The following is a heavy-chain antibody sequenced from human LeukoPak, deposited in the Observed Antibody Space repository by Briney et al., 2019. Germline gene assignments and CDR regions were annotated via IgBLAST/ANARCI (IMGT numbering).Heavy chain of an antibody. V-gene: IGHV3-48*04. Sequence: GGSLRLSCVASGFPFSSYWMTWVRQAPGKGLEWVSYISSSGSTIYYADSVKGRFTISRDNAKNSLYLQMNSLRAEDTAVYYCARGVELAKPDPGFDPWGQGTLVTVSS. CDR1: GFPFSSYW. D-gene: IGHD1-26*01. CDR2: ISSSGSTI. CDR3: ARGVELAKPDPGFDP. J-gene: IGHJ5*02.